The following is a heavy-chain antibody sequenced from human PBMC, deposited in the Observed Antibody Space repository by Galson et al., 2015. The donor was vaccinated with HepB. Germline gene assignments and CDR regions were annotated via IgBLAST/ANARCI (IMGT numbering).Heavy chain of an antibody. CDR1: GFTFGDYA. Sequence: SLRLSCAASGFTFGDYAMSWFRQAPGKGLEWVGFIRSKAYGGTTEYAASVKGRFTISRDVSKSIAYLQMNSLKTEDTAVYYCTRIFGIVVVIAIPYFDYWGQGTLVTVSS. V-gene: IGHV3-49*03. D-gene: IGHD2-21*01. CDR2: IRSKAYGGTT. J-gene: IGHJ4*02. CDR3: TRIFGIVVVIAIPYFDY.